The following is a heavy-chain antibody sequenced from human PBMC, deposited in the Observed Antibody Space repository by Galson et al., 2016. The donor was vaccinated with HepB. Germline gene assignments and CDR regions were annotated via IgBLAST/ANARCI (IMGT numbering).Heavy chain of an antibody. J-gene: IGHJ4*02. CDR2: INQDGSEK. V-gene: IGHV3-7*04. Sequence: LRLSCAASGLTFSRFWMTWVRQAPGKGLEWVANINQDGSEKHYLDSVRGRFTISRDNAKNSLCLQMNSLRAEDTAVYFCARAYQYTLDYWGQGTLVTVSS. CDR1: GLTFSRFW. D-gene: IGHD1-1*01. CDR3: ARAYQYTLDY.